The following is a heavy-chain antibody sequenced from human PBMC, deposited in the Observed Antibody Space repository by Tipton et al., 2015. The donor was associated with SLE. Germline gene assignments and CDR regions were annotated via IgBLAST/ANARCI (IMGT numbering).Heavy chain of an antibody. J-gene: IGHJ2*01. V-gene: IGHV4-39*01. CDR2: IYYSGSP. D-gene: IGHD6-6*01. CDR3: APSIAARPRDWYFDL. Sequence: LRLSCTVSGSSISSSSYYWGWIRQPPGKGLEWIGSIYYSGSPYYNPSHKSRVTISVDTSKNLFSLKPSSVTAADTAVYYCAPSIAARPRDWYFDLWGRGTLVTVSS. CDR1: GSSISSSSYY.